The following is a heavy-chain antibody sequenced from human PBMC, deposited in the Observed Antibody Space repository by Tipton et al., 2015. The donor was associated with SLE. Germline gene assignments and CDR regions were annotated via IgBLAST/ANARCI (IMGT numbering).Heavy chain of an antibody. V-gene: IGHV4-38-2*02. CDR1: GYSISSGFY. D-gene: IGHD5-24*01. Sequence: LRLSCTVSGYSISSGFYWGWIRQPPGKGLEWIGNIYHSGRTLYNPSLKSRVTISVDTSKNQFSLKLSSVTAADTAVYYCARGDGYNFDYWGQGTLVTVSS. CDR3: ARGDGYNFDY. CDR2: IYHSGRT. J-gene: IGHJ4*02.